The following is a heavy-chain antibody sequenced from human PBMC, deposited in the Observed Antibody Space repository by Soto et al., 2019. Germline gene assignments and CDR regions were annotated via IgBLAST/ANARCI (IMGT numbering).Heavy chain of an antibody. D-gene: IGHD5-12*01. CDR3: ARGRVRGVATISGHYGMDV. CDR1: GFTFSSYE. J-gene: IGHJ6*02. Sequence: EVQLVESGGGLVQPGGSLRLSCAASGFTFSSYEMNWVRQAPGKGLEWVSYISSSGSTIYYADSVKGRFTISRDNAKNSLYLQMNSLRAEDTALYYCARGRVRGVATISGHYGMDVWGQGTTVTVSS. V-gene: IGHV3-48*03. CDR2: ISSSGSTI.